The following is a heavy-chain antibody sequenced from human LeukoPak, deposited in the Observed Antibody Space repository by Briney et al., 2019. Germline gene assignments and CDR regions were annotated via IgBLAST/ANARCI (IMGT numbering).Heavy chain of an antibody. V-gene: IGHV3-23*01. CDR3: GKTTVGYSSGQKPAWPVDY. J-gene: IGHJ4*02. D-gene: IGHD5-18*01. Sequence: GGSLRLSCEASGFTFGSHAMYWVRQAPGKGLEWVAGIFGSGGSPHYADSEKGRFTISRDNSRNTVSLQINRLRADETAVYSCGKTTVGYSSGQKPAWPVDYWGQGTLVTVSS. CDR2: IFGSGGSP. CDR1: GFTFGSHA.